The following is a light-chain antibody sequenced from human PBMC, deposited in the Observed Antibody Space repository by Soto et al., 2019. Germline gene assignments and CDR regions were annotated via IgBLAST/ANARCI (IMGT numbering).Light chain of an antibody. CDR2: RNT. Sequence: QSVLTQPPSVSGTPGQGVTISCSGSSSNIGNNFVHWYQQLPGSAHRLLIYRNTQRPAGAPDRFSGSKSGTSASLAISGLRSEYEAHYYCASWDDSLSVVFGGGTKLTVL. CDR3: ASWDDSLSVV. J-gene: IGLJ2*01. CDR1: SSNIGNNF. V-gene: IGLV1-47*01.